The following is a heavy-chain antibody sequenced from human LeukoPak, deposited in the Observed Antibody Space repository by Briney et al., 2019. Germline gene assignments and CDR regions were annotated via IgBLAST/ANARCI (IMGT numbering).Heavy chain of an antibody. J-gene: IGHJ4*02. CDR3: ATRRGSGTYYGSDY. CDR1: GFTFSSYG. D-gene: IGHD3-10*01. V-gene: IGHV3-33*01. CDR2: IWYDGSNK. Sequence: PGGSLRLSCAASGFTFSSYGMHWVRQAPGKGLEWVAVIWYDGSNKYYADSVKGRFTISRDNSKNTLYLQMNSLRADDTAVYYCATRRGSGTYYGSDYWGQGTLVTVSS.